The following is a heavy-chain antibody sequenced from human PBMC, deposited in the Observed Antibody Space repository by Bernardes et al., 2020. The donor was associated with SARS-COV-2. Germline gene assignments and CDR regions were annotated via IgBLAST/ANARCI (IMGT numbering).Heavy chain of an antibody. D-gene: IGHD4-17*01. Sequence: GGSLRLSCAASGFTFSSYDMHWVRQATGKGLEWVSAIGTAGDTYYPGSVKGRFTISRENAKNSLYLQMNSLRAWDTAVYYCARERRGYGMDVWGQGTTVTVSS. J-gene: IGHJ6*02. CDR3: ARERRGYGMDV. V-gene: IGHV3-13*04. CDR2: IGTAGDT. CDR1: GFTFSSYD.